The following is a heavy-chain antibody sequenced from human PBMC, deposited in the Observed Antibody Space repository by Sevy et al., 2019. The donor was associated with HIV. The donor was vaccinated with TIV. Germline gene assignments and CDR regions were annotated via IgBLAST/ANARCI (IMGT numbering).Heavy chain of an antibody. V-gene: IGHV4-34*01. CDR2: INHSGST. CDR3: ARLGIVVVPAAPPQDYYYGMDV. CDR1: GGSFSGYY. J-gene: IGHJ6*02. D-gene: IGHD2-2*01. Sequence: SETLSLTCAVYGGSFSGYYWSWIRQPPGKGLEWIGEINHSGSTNYNPSLKSRVTISVDTSKNQFSLRLGSVTAADTAVYYCARLGIVVVPAAPPQDYYYGMDVWGQGTTVTVSS.